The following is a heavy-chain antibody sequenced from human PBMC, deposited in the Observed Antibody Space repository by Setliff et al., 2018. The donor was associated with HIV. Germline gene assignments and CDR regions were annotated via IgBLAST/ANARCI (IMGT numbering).Heavy chain of an antibody. J-gene: IGHJ6*03. Sequence: GGSLRLSCAASGFSFSSNWMSWVRQAPGKGLEWVAKIKEDGSEKYYVDSVRGRFTISRDNAKNSLYLQMNSLRAEDTAVYYCARDATRGGDMDVWAKGTTVTVSS. V-gene: IGHV3-7*01. CDR2: IKEDGSEK. D-gene: IGHD2-15*01. CDR1: GFSFSSNW. CDR3: ARDATRGGDMDV.